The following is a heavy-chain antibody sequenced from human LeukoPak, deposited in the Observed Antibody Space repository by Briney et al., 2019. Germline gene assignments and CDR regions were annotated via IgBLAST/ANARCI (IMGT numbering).Heavy chain of an antibody. V-gene: IGHV3-48*01. CDR2: ISSSSSTI. Sequence: GGSLRLSCAASGFTFSSYSMLWVRQAPGKGLEWVSYISSSSSTIYYADSVKGRFTISRDNAKNSLYLQMNSLRVEDTGIYYCVKVAKYYYGSETYYFFEHWGQGTPVTASS. D-gene: IGHD3-10*01. J-gene: IGHJ4*02. CDR3: VKVAKYYYGSETYYFFEH. CDR1: GFTFSSYS.